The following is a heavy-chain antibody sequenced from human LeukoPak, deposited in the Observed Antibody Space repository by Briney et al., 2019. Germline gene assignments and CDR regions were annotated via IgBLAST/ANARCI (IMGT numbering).Heavy chain of an antibody. D-gene: IGHD4-17*01. CDR1: GGSFSGYY. Sequence: SETLSLTCAVYGGSFSGYYWSWIRQPPGKGLEWIGEINHSGSTNYNPSLKSRVTISVDTSKNQFSLKLSSVTAADTAVYYYATDYGPSGLTLGYWGQGTLVTVSS. J-gene: IGHJ4*02. CDR2: INHSGST. CDR3: ATDYGPSGLTLGY. V-gene: IGHV4-34*01.